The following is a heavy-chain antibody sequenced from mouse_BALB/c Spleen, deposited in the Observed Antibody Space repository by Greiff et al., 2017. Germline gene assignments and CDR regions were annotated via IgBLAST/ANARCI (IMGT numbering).Heavy chain of an antibody. Sequence: EVKLVESGGDLVKPGGSLKLSCAASGFTFSSYGMSWVRQTPDKRLEWVATISSGGSYTYYPDSVKGRFTISRDNARNILYLQMSSLRSEDTAMYYCARRTTVVAPYFDYWGQGTTLTVSS. D-gene: IGHD1-1*01. J-gene: IGHJ2*01. CDR2: ISSGGSYT. CDR1: GFTFSSYG. V-gene: IGHV5-6*01. CDR3: ARRTTVVAPYFDY.